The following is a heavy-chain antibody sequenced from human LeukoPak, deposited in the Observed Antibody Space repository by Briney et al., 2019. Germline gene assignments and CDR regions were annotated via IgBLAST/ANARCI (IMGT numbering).Heavy chain of an antibody. CDR1: GDAFSSYY. Sequence: SETLSLTCIVSGDAFSSYYWTWVRQPPGKGLEWIGYIYTSGSTNYNPSLKSRVTISVDTSKNQFSLKLSPVTAADTAVYYCARHRRIGSLNWFDPWGQGTLVTVSS. J-gene: IGHJ5*02. D-gene: IGHD3-16*02. CDR2: IYTSGST. V-gene: IGHV4-4*09. CDR3: ARHRRIGSLNWFDP.